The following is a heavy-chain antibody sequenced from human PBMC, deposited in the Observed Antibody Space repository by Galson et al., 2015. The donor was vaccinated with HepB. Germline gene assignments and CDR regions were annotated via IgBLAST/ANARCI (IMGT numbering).Heavy chain of an antibody. V-gene: IGHV5-51*01. Sequence: QSGAEVKKPGESLKISRKGSGYSFTNYWIAWVRQMPGKGLEWMGIVYPGDSDVRYSPSFQGQVTISADKSISTAYLQWSSLKASDTAIYYCARRQVPAATKRYYFYYAMDVWGQGTTVTGSS. CDR1: GYSFTNYW. CDR3: ARRQVPAATKRYYFYYAMDV. D-gene: IGHD2-2*01. CDR2: VYPGDSDV. J-gene: IGHJ6*02.